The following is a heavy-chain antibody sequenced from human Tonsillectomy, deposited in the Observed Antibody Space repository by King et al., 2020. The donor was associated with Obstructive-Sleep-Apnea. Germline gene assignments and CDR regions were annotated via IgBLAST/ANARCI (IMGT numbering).Heavy chain of an antibody. CDR2: LYSDGST. D-gene: IGHD3-22*01. CDR1: GDSISSNY. V-gene: IGHV4-4*07. J-gene: IGHJ4*02. Sequence: QLQESGPGLVKPSETLSLTCSVSGDSISSNYWSWIRQPAGEGLEWVGRLYSDGSTNSNPYLKSRVTMSLDTSKNQLSLKLSSVTAADTAVYFCAREDRYSSGYYSLYYFDFWGQGTLVTVSS. CDR3: AREDRYSSGYYSLYYFDF.